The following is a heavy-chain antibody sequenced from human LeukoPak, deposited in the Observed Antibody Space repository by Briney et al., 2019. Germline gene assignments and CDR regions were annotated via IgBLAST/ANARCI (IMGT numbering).Heavy chain of an antibody. Sequence: PGGSLRLSCTASGFIFGDYAMSWFRQAPGKGLEWVGFIRSKTYGGTTEYAASVKGRFTISRDDSKSIAYLQMNSLKTEDTAVYYCTRGGYYYDSSGYPFFDYWGQGTLVTVSS. J-gene: IGHJ4*02. V-gene: IGHV3-49*03. CDR3: TRGGYYYDSSGYPFFDY. D-gene: IGHD3-22*01. CDR1: GFIFGDYA. CDR2: IRSKTYGGTT.